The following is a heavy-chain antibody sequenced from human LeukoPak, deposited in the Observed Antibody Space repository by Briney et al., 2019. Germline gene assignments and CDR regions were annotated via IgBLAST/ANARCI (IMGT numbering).Heavy chain of an antibody. J-gene: IGHJ4*02. CDR1: GGSFSGYY. CDR2: INHSGST. CDR3: ATTPGGYFDY. V-gene: IGHV4-34*01. D-gene: IGHD1-26*01. Sequence: PSETLSLTCAVYGGSFSGYYWSWIRQPPGKGLEWIGEINHSGSTNYNPSIKSRVTISVDTSKNQFSLKLSSVTAADTAVYYCATTPGGYFDYWGQGTLVTVSS.